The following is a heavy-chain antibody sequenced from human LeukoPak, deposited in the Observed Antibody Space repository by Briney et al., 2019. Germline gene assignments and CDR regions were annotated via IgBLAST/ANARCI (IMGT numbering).Heavy chain of an antibody. CDR1: GFTFSTSD. D-gene: IGHD6-19*01. CDR2: IGRNGDS. CDR3: ARDGWVDY. V-gene: IGHV3-13*01. J-gene: IGHJ4*02. Sequence: PGGSLRLSCAASGFTFSTSDMHWIRQTTRKGLEWVSAIGRNGDSYYADSVKGRFTISRDNAKNSLFLQMNSLRAEDTAVYYCARDGWVDYWGQGTLVTVSS.